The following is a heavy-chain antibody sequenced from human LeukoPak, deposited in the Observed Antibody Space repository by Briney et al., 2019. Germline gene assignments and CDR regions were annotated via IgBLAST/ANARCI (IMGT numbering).Heavy chain of an antibody. CDR2: IYYSGST. CDR1: GGSISSYY. Sequence: SETLSLTCTVSGGSISSYYWSWMRQPPGKGLEWIGYIYYSGSTNYNPSLKSRVTISVDTSKNQFSLKLSSVTAADTAVYYCARVGSSSSWFTAEYFQHWGQGTLVTVSS. V-gene: IGHV4-59*01. CDR3: ARVGSSSSWFTAEYFQH. D-gene: IGHD6-13*01. J-gene: IGHJ1*01.